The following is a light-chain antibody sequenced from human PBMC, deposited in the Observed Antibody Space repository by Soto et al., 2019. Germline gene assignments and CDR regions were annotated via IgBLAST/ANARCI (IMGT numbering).Light chain of an antibody. V-gene: IGKV1-33*01. CDR2: GAS. CDR3: QHYNNLPPFT. Sequence: DIQMTQSPSSLSASVGARVSITCQASQDIRTSLSWFQHKPGRAPKLLIYGASYLETGVPSRFRGSGSGTDFTFTITSLQPDDIATDYCQHYNNLPPFTFGPGTIVDIK. J-gene: IGKJ3*01. CDR1: QDIRTS.